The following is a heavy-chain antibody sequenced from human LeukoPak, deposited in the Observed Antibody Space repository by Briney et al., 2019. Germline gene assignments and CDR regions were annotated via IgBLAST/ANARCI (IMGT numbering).Heavy chain of an antibody. CDR1: GFIFSSHW. V-gene: IGHV3-74*01. J-gene: IGHJ4*02. Sequence: GGSLRLSCAASGFIFSSHWMHWVRQAPGKGLVWVSRISSDGWSTSYADSVKGRFTASRDNAENALYLQMNSLRAEDTAVYYCARVSQFPGISSDYWGQGSLVTVSS. CDR2: ISSDGWST. CDR3: ARVSQFPGISSDY. D-gene: IGHD2-21*01.